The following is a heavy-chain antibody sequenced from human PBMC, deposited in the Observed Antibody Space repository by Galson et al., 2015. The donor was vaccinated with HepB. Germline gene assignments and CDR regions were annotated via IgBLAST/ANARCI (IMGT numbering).Heavy chain of an antibody. CDR3: AKPYNSGWYGDLDY. V-gene: IGHV3-30*18. Sequence: SLRLSCAASGFSFSSYGMHWVRQAPGKGLEWVAVVSYDGSDKYYADSAKGRFTISRDNSKNTLYLQMNSLRAEDTAVYYCAKPYNSGWYGDLDYWGQGTLVTVSS. J-gene: IGHJ4*02. CDR1: GFSFSSYG. D-gene: IGHD6-19*01. CDR2: VSYDGSDK.